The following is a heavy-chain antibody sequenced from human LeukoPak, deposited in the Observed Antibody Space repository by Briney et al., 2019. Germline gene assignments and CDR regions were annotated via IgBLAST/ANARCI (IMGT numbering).Heavy chain of an antibody. CDR1: GYSFTSYW. D-gene: IGHD1-26*01. CDR3: ARQSGELLAHFDY. J-gene: IGHJ4*02. V-gene: IGHV5-51*01. CDR2: IYPGDSDT. Sequence: GESLKISCKGSGYSFTSYWTGWVRQMPGKGLEWMGTIYPGDSDTRYSPSFQGQVTISADKSISTAYLQWSSLKASDTAMYYCARQSGELLAHFDYWGQGTLVTVSS.